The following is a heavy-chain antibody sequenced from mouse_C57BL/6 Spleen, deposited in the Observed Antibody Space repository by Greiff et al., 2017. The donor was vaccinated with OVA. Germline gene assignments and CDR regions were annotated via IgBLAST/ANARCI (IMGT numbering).Heavy chain of an antibody. Sequence: QVQLKQSGPELVKPGASVKISCKASGYAFSSSWMNWVKQRPGKGLEWIGRIYPGDGDTNYNGKFKGKATLTADKSSSTAYMQLSSLTSEDSAVYFCARGTTGTPWYFDVWGTGTTVTVSS. D-gene: IGHD4-1*02. V-gene: IGHV1-82*01. J-gene: IGHJ1*03. CDR2: IYPGDGDT. CDR1: GYAFSSSW. CDR3: ARGTTGTPWYFDV.